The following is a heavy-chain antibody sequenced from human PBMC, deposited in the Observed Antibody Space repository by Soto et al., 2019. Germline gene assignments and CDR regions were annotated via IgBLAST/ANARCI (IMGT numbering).Heavy chain of an antibody. J-gene: IGHJ4*02. V-gene: IGHV4-59*01. Sequence: SETLSLTCTVSGGSISSYYWSWIRQPPEKGLEWIGYIYYSGSTNYNPSLKSRVTISVDTSKNQFPLKLSSVTAADTAVYYCARDIAYGDYFDYWGQGTLVTVSS. CDR3: ARDIAYGDYFDY. D-gene: IGHD4-17*01. CDR2: IYYSGST. CDR1: GGSISSYY.